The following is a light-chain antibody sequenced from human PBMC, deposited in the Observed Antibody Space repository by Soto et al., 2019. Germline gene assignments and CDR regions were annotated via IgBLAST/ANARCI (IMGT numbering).Light chain of an antibody. J-gene: IGLJ1*01. CDR2: DVS. CDR3: SSYTSSSTYV. Sequence: QSVLTQPASVSGSPGQSITIPCTGTSSDVGGYNYVSWYQQHPGKAPKIIIYDVSNRPSGVSNRFSGSKSGNTASLTISGLQAEDEADYYCSSYTSSSTYVFGTGTKVTVL. V-gene: IGLV2-14*03. CDR1: SSDVGGYNY.